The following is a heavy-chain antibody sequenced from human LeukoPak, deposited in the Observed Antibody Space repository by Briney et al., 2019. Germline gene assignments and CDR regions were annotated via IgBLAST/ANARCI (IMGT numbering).Heavy chain of an antibody. V-gene: IGHV3-30*18. CDR3: AKETTYYDSGPRYYFDY. J-gene: IGHJ4*02. CDR2: ISYDGSNK. Sequence: GGSLRLSCAASRFTFSRNGMHWVRQAPGKGLEWVAVISYDGSNKYYGDSVKGRFTISRDNSKNTLYLQMNSLRAEDTAVYYCAKETTYYDSGPRYYFDYWGQGTLVTVSS. D-gene: IGHD3-10*01. CDR1: RFTFSRNG.